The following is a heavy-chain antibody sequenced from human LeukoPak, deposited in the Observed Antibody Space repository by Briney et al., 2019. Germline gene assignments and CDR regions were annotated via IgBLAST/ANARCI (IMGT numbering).Heavy chain of an antibody. V-gene: IGHV4-59*08. CDR2: IYYSGST. D-gene: IGHD3-9*01. CDR1: GGSISSYY. J-gene: IGHJ6*02. CDR3: ARQTPPYDIFTGYSDHLYYYYGMDV. Sequence: PSETLSLTCTVSGGSISSYYWSWIRQPPGKGLEWIGYIYYSGSTNYNPSLKSRVTISVDTSKNQFSLKLSSVTAADTAVYYCARQTPPYDIFTGYSDHLYYYYGMDVWGQGTTVTVSS.